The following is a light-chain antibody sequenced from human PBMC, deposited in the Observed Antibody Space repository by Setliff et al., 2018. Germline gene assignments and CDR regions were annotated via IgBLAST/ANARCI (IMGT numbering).Light chain of an antibody. J-gene: IGKJ3*01. CDR3: LQHNSYPPT. V-gene: IGKV1-17*03. Sequence: DIQMTQSPPAMSASVGDRVTITCRASQDISRYLAWFQQKPGKVPQRLIYAASNLQSGDPSRFSGNGFGTEFTLTISYLQPEDFATYYCLQHNSYPPTFGPGTKVDIK. CDR2: AAS. CDR1: QDISRY.